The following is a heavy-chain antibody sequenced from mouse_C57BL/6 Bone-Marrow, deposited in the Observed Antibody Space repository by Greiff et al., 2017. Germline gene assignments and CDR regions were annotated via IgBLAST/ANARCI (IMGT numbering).Heavy chain of an antibody. CDR1: GFNIKDYY. D-gene: IGHD1-1*01. CDR3: ASLSLITTVVAPHWYFDV. J-gene: IGHJ1*03. Sequence: EVKLQQSGAELVKPGASVKLSCTASGFNIKDYYMHWVKQRTEQGLEWIGRIDPEDGETKYAPKFQGKATITADTSSNTAYLQLSSLTSEDTAVYYCASLSLITTVVAPHWYFDVWGTGTTVTVSS. V-gene: IGHV14-2*01. CDR2: IDPEDGET.